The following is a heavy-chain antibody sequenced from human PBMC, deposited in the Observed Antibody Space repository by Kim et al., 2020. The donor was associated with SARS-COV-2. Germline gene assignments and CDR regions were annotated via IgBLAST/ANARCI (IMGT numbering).Heavy chain of an antibody. D-gene: IGHD1-20*01. V-gene: IGHV3-21*01. CDR2: YI. Sequence: YIYYADSVKGRFTISRDNAKNSLYLQMNSLRAEDTAVYYCASEVITVEDYWGQGTLVTVSS. J-gene: IGHJ4*02. CDR3: ASEVITVEDY.